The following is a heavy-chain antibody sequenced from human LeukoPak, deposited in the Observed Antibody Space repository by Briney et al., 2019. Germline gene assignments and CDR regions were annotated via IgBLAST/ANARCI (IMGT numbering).Heavy chain of an antibody. D-gene: IGHD3-3*01. CDR3: ARACSIMIFGVVTTGLHWFDP. V-gene: IGHV2-5*01. Sequence: SGPTLVNPTQTLTLTCTFSVFSLSTSGVGVGWIRQPPGKALEWLALIYWNDDKRYSPSLKSRLTITKDTSKNQVVLTMTNMDPVDTATYYCARACSIMIFGVVTTGLHWFDPWGQGTLVSVSS. J-gene: IGHJ5*02. CDR1: VFSLSTSGVG. CDR2: IYWNDDK.